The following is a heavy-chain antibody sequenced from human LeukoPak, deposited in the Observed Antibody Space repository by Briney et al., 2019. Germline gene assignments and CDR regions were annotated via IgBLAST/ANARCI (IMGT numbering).Heavy chain of an antibody. CDR1: GYTLTELS. Sequence: ASVKVSCKVSGYTLTELSMHWVRQAPGKGLEWMGGFDPEDGETIYAQKFQGRVTMTEDTSTDTAYMELSSLRSEDTAVYYCATGALGLRYFDWLQFDPWGQGTLVTVSS. D-gene: IGHD3-9*01. V-gene: IGHV1-24*01. J-gene: IGHJ5*02. CDR3: ATGALGLRYFDWLQFDP. CDR2: FDPEDGET.